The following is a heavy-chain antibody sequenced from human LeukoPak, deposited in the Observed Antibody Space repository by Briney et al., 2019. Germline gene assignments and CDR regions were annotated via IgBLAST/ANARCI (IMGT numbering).Heavy chain of an antibody. D-gene: IGHD3-10*01. CDR1: GGSISSSNW. V-gene: IGHV4-4*02. CDR2: IYHSGST. CDR3: ARLITLLYYFDY. Sequence: PSGTLSLTCAVSGGSISSSNWWSWVRPPPGKGLEWIGEIYHSGSTNYNPSLKSRVTISVYKSKNQFSLKLSSVTAADTAVYYCARLITLLYYFDYWGQGTLVTVSS. J-gene: IGHJ4*02.